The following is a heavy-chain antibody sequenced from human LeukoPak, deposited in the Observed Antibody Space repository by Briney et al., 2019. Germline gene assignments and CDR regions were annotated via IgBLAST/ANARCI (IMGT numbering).Heavy chain of an antibody. CDR1: GFTFSIYA. D-gene: IGHD3-16*01. J-gene: IGHJ6*02. Sequence: GGSLRLSCAASGFTFSIYAMSWVRQAPGKGLEWVSAIGGSGGTTYYADSVKGRFTISRDNFRNTLYLQMNSLRAEDTAVYYCAKGLINPMDVWGQGTTVTVSS. CDR3: AKGLINPMDV. CDR2: IGGSGGTT. V-gene: IGHV3-23*01.